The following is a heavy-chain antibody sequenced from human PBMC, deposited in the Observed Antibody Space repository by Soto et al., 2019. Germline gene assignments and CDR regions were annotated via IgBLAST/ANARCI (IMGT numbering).Heavy chain of an antibody. CDR1: GFTFSSYG. CDR2: IWYDGSNK. D-gene: IGHD3-10*01. Sequence: PGGSLRLSCAASGFTFSSYGMHWVRQAPGKGLEWVAVIWYDGSNKYYADSVKGRFTISRDNSKNTLYLQMNSLRAEDTAVYYCAREGGYNAFDIWGQGTMVTVSS. J-gene: IGHJ3*02. V-gene: IGHV3-33*01. CDR3: AREGGYNAFDI.